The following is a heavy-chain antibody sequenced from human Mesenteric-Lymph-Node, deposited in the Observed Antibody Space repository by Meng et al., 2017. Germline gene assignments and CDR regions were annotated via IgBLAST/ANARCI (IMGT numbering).Heavy chain of an antibody. CDR3: VRGPSFGGYDY. CDR1: GYTLTELS. V-gene: IGHV1-2*02. J-gene: IGHJ4*02. D-gene: IGHD3-16*01. CDR2: INPNSGGT. Sequence: ASVKVSCKVSGYTLTELSMHWVRQAPGKGLEWMGWINPNSGGTIYAQKFQGRVTMTRDTSISTAYMELRSLTSDDTAIYYCVRGPSFGGYDYWGQGTLVTVSS.